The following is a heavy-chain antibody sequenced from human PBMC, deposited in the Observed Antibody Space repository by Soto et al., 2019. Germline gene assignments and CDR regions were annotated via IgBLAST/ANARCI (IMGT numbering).Heavy chain of an antibody. V-gene: IGHV1-69*06. CDR2: IIPIFGTA. D-gene: IGHD5-12*01. Sequence: SVKVSCKASGGTFSSYAISWVRQAPGQGLEWMGGIIPIFGTANYAQKFQGRVTITADKSTSTAFMELSSLRSEDTAVYYCASREGIVATIDGMDVWGQGTTVTVSS. J-gene: IGHJ6*02. CDR1: GGTFSSYA. CDR3: ASREGIVATIDGMDV.